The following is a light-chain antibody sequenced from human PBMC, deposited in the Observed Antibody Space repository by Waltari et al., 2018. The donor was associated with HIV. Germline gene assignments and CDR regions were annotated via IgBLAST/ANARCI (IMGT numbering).Light chain of an antibody. CDR1: QTITRY. V-gene: IGKV1-39*01. J-gene: IGKJ3*01. CDR3: QQSYSIPFT. Sequence: DIQMTQSPSSLSASLGDRVTITCRASQTITRYLKWYQQKPGKAPKLLIYGASNLQSGVPSRFSGSGSGADFTLTISTLQPEDFATYYCQQSYSIPFTFGPGTKVDIK. CDR2: GAS.